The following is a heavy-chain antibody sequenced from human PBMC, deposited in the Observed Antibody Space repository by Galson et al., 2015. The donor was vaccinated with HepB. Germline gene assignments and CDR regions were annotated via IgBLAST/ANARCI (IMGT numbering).Heavy chain of an antibody. CDR3: AKAVGANPLAEYFQH. CDR2: ISWNSGSI. J-gene: IGHJ1*01. CDR1: GFTFDDYA. V-gene: IGHV3-9*01. Sequence: SLRLSCAASGFTFDDYAMHWVRQAPGKGLEWVSGISWNSGSIGYADSVKGRFTISRDNAKNSLYLQMNSLRAEDTALYYCAKAVGANPLAEYFQHWGQGTLVTVSS. D-gene: IGHD1-26*01.